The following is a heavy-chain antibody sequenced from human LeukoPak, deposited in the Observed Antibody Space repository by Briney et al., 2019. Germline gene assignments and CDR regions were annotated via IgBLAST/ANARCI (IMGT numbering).Heavy chain of an antibody. CDR2: ISSSSSYI. V-gene: IGHV3-21*01. Sequence: GGSLRLSCAASGFTFSSYSMNWVRQAPGKGLEWVSSISSSSSYIYYADSVKGRFTISRDNAKNSLYLQMNSLRAEDTAVYYCAVSVEGVLIDYWGQGTLVTVSS. J-gene: IGHJ4*02. CDR3: AVSVEGVLIDY. D-gene: IGHD3-16*01. CDR1: GFTFSSYS.